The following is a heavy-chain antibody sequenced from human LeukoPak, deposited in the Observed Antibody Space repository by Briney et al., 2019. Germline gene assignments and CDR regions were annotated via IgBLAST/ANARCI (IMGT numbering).Heavy chain of an antibody. D-gene: IGHD6-19*01. CDR3: ARGSVAGSGGYDY. CDR1: GFTFSSYS. CDR2: ISSSSINI. V-gene: IGHV3-21*01. Sequence: GGSLRLSCAASGFTFSSYSMNWVRQAPGKGLEWVSPISSSSINIYYADSVKGRFTISSDNAKNSLYLQMNSLRADDTAVYYCARGSVAGSGGYDYWGQGTLVTVSS. J-gene: IGHJ4*02.